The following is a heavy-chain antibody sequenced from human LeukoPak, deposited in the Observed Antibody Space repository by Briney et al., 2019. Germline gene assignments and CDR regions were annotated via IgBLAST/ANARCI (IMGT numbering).Heavy chain of an antibody. CDR2: INPSGGST. J-gene: IGHJ4*02. CDR1: GYTFTGYY. D-gene: IGHD2-15*01. Sequence: ASVKVSCKASGYTFTGYYMHWVRQAPGQGLEWMGIINPSGGSTSYAQKFQGRVTMIRDTSTSTVYMELSSLRPEDTAVYYCARYCSGGSCYSGFFDYWGQGTLVTVSS. V-gene: IGHV1-46*01. CDR3: ARYCSGGSCYSGFFDY.